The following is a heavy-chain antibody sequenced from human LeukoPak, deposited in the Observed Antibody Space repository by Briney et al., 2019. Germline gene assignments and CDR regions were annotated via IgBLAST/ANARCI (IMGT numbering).Heavy chain of an antibody. D-gene: IGHD3-10*01. V-gene: IGHV5-51*01. Sequence: GESLKISCKTSGYTFANFWIGWVRQMPGKGLEWMGIIYPADSDTKYSPSFQGQVIFSADKSINTAYLQWSSLKASDTAMYYCARLVHSLPDYGMDVWGQGTTVTVSS. CDR2: IYPADSDT. CDR3: ARLVHSLPDYGMDV. J-gene: IGHJ6*02. CDR1: GYTFANFW.